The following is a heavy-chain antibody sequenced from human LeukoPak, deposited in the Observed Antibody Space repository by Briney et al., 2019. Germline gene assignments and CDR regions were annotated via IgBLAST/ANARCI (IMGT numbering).Heavy chain of an antibody. Sequence: GGSLRLSCAASGFTFSTYGMHWVRQAPGKGLERRAVMWYGGDNKYYADSVKGRFTISRDNSKNTLYLQMNSLRAEDTAVYYCAKANGGNNARFDYWGQGTLVTVSS. CDR1: GFTFSTYG. D-gene: IGHD4-23*01. CDR2: MWYGGDNK. J-gene: IGHJ4*02. V-gene: IGHV3-33*06. CDR3: AKANGGNNARFDY.